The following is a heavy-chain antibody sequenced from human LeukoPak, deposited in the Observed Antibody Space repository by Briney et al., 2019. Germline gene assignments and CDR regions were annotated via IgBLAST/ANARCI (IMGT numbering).Heavy chain of an antibody. J-gene: IGHJ4*02. D-gene: IGHD5-12*01. CDR1: GGSISSYY. CDR2: IYYSGST. V-gene: IGHV4-59*08. Sequence: SETLSLTCTVTGGSISSYYWSWLRQPPGKGLEWIGYIYYSGSTNYNPSLKSRVTISVDTSKNQFSLKLSSATAADTAVYYCARHGDMVATHPFDYWGQGTLVTVSS. CDR3: ARHGDMVATHPFDY.